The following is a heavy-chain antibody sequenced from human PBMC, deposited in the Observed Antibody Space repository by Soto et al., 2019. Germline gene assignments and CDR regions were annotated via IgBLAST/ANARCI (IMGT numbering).Heavy chain of an antibody. V-gene: IGHV4-34*01. D-gene: IGHD3-9*01. CDR3: ASKSDKALDY. Sequence: SETLSLTCAVYGGSFGGYYWSWIRQPPGKGLEWIGEINHGGSTNYNPSLKSRVTISVDTSKNQFSLKLSSVTAADTAVYYCASKSDKALDYWGQGILVTVSS. CDR2: INHGGST. CDR1: GGSFGGYY. J-gene: IGHJ4*02.